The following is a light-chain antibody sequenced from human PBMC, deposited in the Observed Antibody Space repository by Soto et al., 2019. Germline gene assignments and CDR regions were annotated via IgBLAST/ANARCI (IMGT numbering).Light chain of an antibody. Sequence: EVVMTQSPATLSLSPGERATLSCRASQSVFSNLAWYQQKPGQAPRLLIYSASTRATGIPARFSGSGSGTEFTLTISSLQSEDFAVYYCQQYNNWPMYTFDQGTKLEIK. J-gene: IGKJ2*01. CDR3: QQYNNWPMYT. V-gene: IGKV3-15*01. CDR1: QSVFSN. CDR2: SAS.